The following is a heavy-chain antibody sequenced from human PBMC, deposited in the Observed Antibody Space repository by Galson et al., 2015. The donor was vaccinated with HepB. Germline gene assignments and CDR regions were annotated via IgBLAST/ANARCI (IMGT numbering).Heavy chain of an antibody. CDR1: GGSFSGYY. D-gene: IGHD2-2*02. Sequence: LSLTCAVYGGSFSGYYWSWIRQPPGKGLEWIGEINHSGSTNYNPSLKSRVTISVDTSKNQFSLKLSSVTAADTAVYYCASGRLGYCSSTSCYNGMDVWGQGTTVTVSS. J-gene: IGHJ6*02. CDR2: INHSGST. CDR3: ASGRLGYCSSTSCYNGMDV. V-gene: IGHV4-34*01.